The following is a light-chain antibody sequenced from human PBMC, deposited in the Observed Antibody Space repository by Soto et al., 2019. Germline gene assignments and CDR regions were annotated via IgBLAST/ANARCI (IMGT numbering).Light chain of an antibody. CDR3: HQYGSSPTT. J-gene: IGKJ1*01. V-gene: IGKV3-20*01. Sequence: EIVLTQSPGTLSLSPGERSTLSFMSSQSVSSSYLAWYQQKPGQAPRLLIYGASSRATGIPDRFSGSGSGTDFSLTISRLEPEDFAVYYCHQYGSSPTTLGQGTKVHIK. CDR2: GAS. CDR1: QSVSSSY.